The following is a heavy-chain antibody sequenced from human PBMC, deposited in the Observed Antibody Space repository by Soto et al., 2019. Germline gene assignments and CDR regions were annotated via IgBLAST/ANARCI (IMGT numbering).Heavy chain of an antibody. J-gene: IGHJ4*02. V-gene: IGHV3-48*01. CDR3: VRPKGHCSGGSCYSGPFNY. Sequence: GGSLRLSCAASGFTFSSYSMNWVRQAPGKGLEWVSYISSSSSTIYYADSVKGRFTISRDNAKNSLYLQMNSLRAEDTAVYYCVRPKGHCSGGSCYSGPFNYWGQGTLVTVSS. CDR2: ISSSSSTI. CDR1: GFTFSSYS. D-gene: IGHD2-15*01.